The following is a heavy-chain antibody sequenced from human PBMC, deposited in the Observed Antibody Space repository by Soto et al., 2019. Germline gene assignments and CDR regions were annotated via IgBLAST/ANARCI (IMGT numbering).Heavy chain of an antibody. CDR2: ISRSGRGSA. CDR3: ARGRYLDSSDYWVANLPFDH. D-gene: IGHD3-22*01. CDR1: GFTFNSYV. Sequence: EVQLLESGGALVQPGGSLRLSCAASGFTFNSYVMTWVRQVPGEGLEWVSSISRSGRGSAYYADSVKGRFTISRDNSENTLFLQMNNLRDEDTALYYCARGRYLDSSDYWVANLPFDHWGLGTLVTVSS. V-gene: IGHV3-23*01. J-gene: IGHJ4*02.